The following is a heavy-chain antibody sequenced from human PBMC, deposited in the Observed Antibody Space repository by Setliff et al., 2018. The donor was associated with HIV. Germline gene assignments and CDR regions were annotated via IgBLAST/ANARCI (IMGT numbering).Heavy chain of an antibody. Sequence: PSETLSLTCPVSGGSISSSSYYWGWIRQPPGKGLEWIGSIYYSGSTNYNPSLKSRVTISVDTSKNQFSLKLNSVTAADTAIYYCARGRDYTGSWFRPFYLDFWGHGNLVTVSS. CDR2: IYYSGST. D-gene: IGHD3-3*01. CDR3: ARGRDYTGSWFRPFYLDF. J-gene: IGHJ4*01. V-gene: IGHV4-39*02. CDR1: GGSISSSSYY.